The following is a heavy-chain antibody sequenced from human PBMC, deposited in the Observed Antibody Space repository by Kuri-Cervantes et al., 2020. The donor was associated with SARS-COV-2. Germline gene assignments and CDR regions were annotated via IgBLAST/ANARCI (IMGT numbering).Heavy chain of an antibody. Sequence: GGSLRLSCAASGFTFSSYSMNWVRQAPGKGLEWVSSISNSSSYIYYADSVKGRFTISRDNAKNSLYLQMNSLGAEDTAVYYCARVTTVTEGCWGQGTLVTVSS. CDR3: ARVTTVTEGC. D-gene: IGHD4-11*01. CDR2: ISNSSSYI. V-gene: IGHV3-21*01. J-gene: IGHJ4*02. CDR1: GFTFSSYS.